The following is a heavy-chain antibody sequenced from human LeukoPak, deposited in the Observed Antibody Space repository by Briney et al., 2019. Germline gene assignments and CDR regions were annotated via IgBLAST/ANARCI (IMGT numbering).Heavy chain of an antibody. Sequence: PSETLSLTCTVSGGSISSYYWSWIRQPAGKGLEWIGRIYTSGSTNYNPSLKSRVTMSVDTSKNQFSLKLSSVTAADTAVYYCARVPGHYDSSGNRNYYMDVWGKGTTVTVSS. CDR1: GGSISSYY. V-gene: IGHV4-4*07. CDR2: IYTSGST. J-gene: IGHJ6*03. D-gene: IGHD3-22*01. CDR3: ARVPGHYDSSGNRNYYMDV.